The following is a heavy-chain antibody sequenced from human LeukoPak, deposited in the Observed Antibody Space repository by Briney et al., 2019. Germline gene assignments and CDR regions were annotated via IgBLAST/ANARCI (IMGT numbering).Heavy chain of an antibody. V-gene: IGHV4-30-2*01. J-gene: IGHJ6*02. D-gene: IGHD2-15*01. Sequence: PSETLSLTCAVSGGSISSGGYSWSWIRQPPGKGLGWIGYIYHSGSTYYNPSLKSRVTISVDTSKNQFSLKLSSVTAADTAVYYCARQDSSNYYYGLDVWGQGTTVTVSS. CDR2: IYHSGST. CDR1: GGSISSGGYS. CDR3: ARQDSSNYYYGLDV.